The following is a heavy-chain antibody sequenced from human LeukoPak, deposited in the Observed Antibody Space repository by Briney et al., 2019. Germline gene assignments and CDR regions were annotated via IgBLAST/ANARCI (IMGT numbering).Heavy chain of an antibody. V-gene: IGHV4-59*08. CDR2: IYYSGST. Sequence: PSETLSLTGTVSGGSISSYYWSWIRQPPGKGLEWIGYIYYSGSTNYNPSLKSRVTISIDTSKNQFSLKLNSVTAADTAVYYCASSGGEMSATSDHWGQGTLVIVSS. CDR3: ASSGGEMSATSDH. J-gene: IGHJ4*02. CDR1: GGSISSYY. D-gene: IGHD5-24*01.